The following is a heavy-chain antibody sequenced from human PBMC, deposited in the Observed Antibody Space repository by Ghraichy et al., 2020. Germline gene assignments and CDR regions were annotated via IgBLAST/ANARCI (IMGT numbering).Heavy chain of an antibody. CDR1: GFTFSSYA. Sequence: GGSLRLSCAASGFTFSSYAMSWVRQAPGKGLEWVSAISGSGGSTYYADSVKGRFTISRDNSKNTLYLQMNSLRAEDTAVYYCAKDVGLWFGELLSYFDYWGQGTLVTVSS. CDR3: AKDVGLWFGELLSYFDY. J-gene: IGHJ4*02. D-gene: IGHD3-10*01. V-gene: IGHV3-23*01. CDR2: ISGSGGST.